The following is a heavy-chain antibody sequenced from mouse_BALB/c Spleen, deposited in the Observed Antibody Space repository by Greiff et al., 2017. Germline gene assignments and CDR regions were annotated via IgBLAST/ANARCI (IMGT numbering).Heavy chain of an antibody. Sequence: QVQLQQSGAELAKPGASVKMSCKASGYTFTSYWMHWVKQRPGQGLEWIGYINPSTGYTEYNQKFKDKATLTADKSSSTAYMQLSSLTSEDSAVYYCARYGSSSLGYFDVWGAGTTVTVSS. V-gene: IGHV1-7*01. CDR3: ARYGSSSLGYFDV. CDR1: GYTFTSYW. CDR2: INPSTGYT. D-gene: IGHD1-1*01. J-gene: IGHJ1*01.